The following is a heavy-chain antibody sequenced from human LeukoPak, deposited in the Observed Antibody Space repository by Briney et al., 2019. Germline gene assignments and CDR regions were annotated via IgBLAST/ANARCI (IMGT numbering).Heavy chain of an antibody. CDR3: ARGRKITIFGVVISSSEHYYYGMDV. Sequence: ASVKVSCKASGYTFTSYGINWVRQATGQGLEWMGWMNPNRGNTGYAQKFQGRVTMTRNTSISTAYMELSSLRSEDTAVYYCARGRKITIFGVVISSSEHYYYGMDVWGQGTTVTVSS. CDR2: MNPNRGNT. J-gene: IGHJ6*02. CDR1: GYTFTSYG. V-gene: IGHV1-8*01. D-gene: IGHD3-3*01.